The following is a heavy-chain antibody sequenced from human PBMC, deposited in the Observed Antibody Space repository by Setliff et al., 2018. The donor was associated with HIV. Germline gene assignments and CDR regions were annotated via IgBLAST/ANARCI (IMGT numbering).Heavy chain of an antibody. D-gene: IGHD6-25*01. J-gene: IGHJ4*02. CDR1: GGSISSGSYY. Sequence: SETLSLTCTVSGGSISSGSYYWNWIRQPAGKGLEWIGRIYTSGSTNYNPSLKSRVTISLDTSKNQFSLKLTSVTAADTAVYYCARYSPRGYTLTGPYWGQGTLVTVSS. V-gene: IGHV4-61*02. CDR3: ARYSPRGYTLTGPY. CDR2: IYTSGST.